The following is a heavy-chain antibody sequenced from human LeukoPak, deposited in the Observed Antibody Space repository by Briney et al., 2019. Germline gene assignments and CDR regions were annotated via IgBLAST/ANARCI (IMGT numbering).Heavy chain of an antibody. Sequence: GGSLRLSCAASGFTFSSYAMSWVRQAPGKWLEWVSAISGSGGSTYYADSVKGRFTISRDNSKNTLYLQMNSLRAEDTAVYYCAGYLWSGYYSPTRGYFGYWGQGTLVTVSS. V-gene: IGHV3-23*01. D-gene: IGHD3-3*01. J-gene: IGHJ4*02. CDR1: GFTFSSYA. CDR3: AGYLWSGYYSPTRGYFGY. CDR2: ISGSGGST.